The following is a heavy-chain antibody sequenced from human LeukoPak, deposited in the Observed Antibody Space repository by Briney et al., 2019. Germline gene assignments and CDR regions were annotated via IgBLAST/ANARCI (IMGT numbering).Heavy chain of an antibody. CDR3: ARGRYYWLYDS. Sequence: PGGSLRLSCTASGFTFSRYSMNWIRQAPGKGLEWVSSISISSSYIYYGDSVKGRFTFSRDNSRNTVYLQMNSLRPEDTAVYYCARGRYYWLYDSWGQGTLVTVSS. J-gene: IGHJ4*02. D-gene: IGHD3-22*01. V-gene: IGHV3-21*01. CDR2: ISISSSYI. CDR1: GFTFSRYS.